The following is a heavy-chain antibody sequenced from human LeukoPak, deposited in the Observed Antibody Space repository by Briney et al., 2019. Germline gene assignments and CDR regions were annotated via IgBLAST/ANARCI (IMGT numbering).Heavy chain of an antibody. J-gene: IGHJ6*03. D-gene: IGHD3-3*01. CDR2: AYNGNT. Sequence: ASVKVSCKASGYTFTSYGIGWVRQAPGQGLEWMGAYNGNTNYAQKLQGRVTMTTDTSTSTAYMDLRSLRSDDTAVYYCARVAGEGDFWSGHYMDVWGKGTTVTVSS. V-gene: IGHV1-18*01. CDR1: GYTFTSYG. CDR3: ARVAGEGDFWSGHYMDV.